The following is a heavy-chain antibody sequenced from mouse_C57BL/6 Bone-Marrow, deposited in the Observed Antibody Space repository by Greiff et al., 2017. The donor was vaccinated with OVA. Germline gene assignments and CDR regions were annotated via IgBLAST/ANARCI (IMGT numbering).Heavy chain of an antibody. CDR1: GYTFTSYW. J-gene: IGHJ2*01. V-gene: IGHV1-55*01. CDR3: ASGDYDDFYYFDD. D-gene: IGHD2-4*01. CDR2: IYPGSGST. Sequence: QVQLQQPGAELVKPGASVKMSCKASGYTFTSYWITWVKQRPGHGLEWIGDIYPGSGSTNYNAKFKSKATLTVDPSSSTAYMQLSSLTSEDSAVDYWASGDYDDFYYFDDWGKGATLTVAT.